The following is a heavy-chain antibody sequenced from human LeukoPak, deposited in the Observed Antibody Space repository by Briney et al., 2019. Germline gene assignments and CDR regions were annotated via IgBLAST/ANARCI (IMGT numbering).Heavy chain of an antibody. CDR3: ARRAEGTRFDY. CDR1: GGSISSSSYY. D-gene: IGHD1-14*01. Sequence: SETLSLTCTVSGGSISSSSYYWGWIRQPPGKGLEWIGSIYYSGSTYYNPSLKSRVTISVDTSKNQFSLKLSSVTAADTAVYYCARRAEGTRFDYWGQGTLVTVSS. CDR2: IYYSGST. J-gene: IGHJ4*02. V-gene: IGHV4-39*01.